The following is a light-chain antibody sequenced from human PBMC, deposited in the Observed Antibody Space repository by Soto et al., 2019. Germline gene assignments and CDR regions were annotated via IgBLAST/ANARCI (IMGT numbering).Light chain of an antibody. Sequence: QPVLTQPASVSGSPGQSITISCTGTSSDVGGYNYVSWYQQHPDKAPKLMIYEVTNRPSGVSFRFSGSKSGNTASLTISGLQPEDEADYYCSSYTSTSTLYVFGTGTKLTVL. CDR1: SSDVGGYNY. CDR2: EVT. CDR3: SSYTSTSTLYV. V-gene: IGLV2-14*01. J-gene: IGLJ1*01.